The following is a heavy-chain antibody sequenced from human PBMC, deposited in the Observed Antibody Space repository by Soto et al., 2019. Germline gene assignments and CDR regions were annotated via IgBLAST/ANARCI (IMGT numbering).Heavy chain of an antibody. D-gene: IGHD5-12*01. CDR1: GYSFTSYW. Sequence: PGASLKISCKGSGYSFTSYWISWVRQMPGKGLEWMGRIDPSDSYTNYSPSFQGHVTISADKSISTAYLQWSSLKASDTAMYYCARLAMATRRGYYGMDVWGQGTTVTSP. CDR3: ARLAMATRRGYYGMDV. CDR2: IDPSDSYT. J-gene: IGHJ6*02. V-gene: IGHV5-10-1*01.